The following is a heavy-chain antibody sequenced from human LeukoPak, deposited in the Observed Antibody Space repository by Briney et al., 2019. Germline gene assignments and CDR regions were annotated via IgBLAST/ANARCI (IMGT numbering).Heavy chain of an antibody. Sequence: SETLSLTCTVSGGSISSSSYYWDWIRQPPGKGLEWIGNIYYSGNTYYNPSLKSRVTISVDTSKNQFSLKLSSVTAADTAVYYCASAYSSSWLRFAYWGQGTLVTVSS. CDR3: ASAYSSSWLRFAY. V-gene: IGHV4-39*01. J-gene: IGHJ4*02. D-gene: IGHD6-13*01. CDR1: GGSISSSSYY. CDR2: IYYSGNT.